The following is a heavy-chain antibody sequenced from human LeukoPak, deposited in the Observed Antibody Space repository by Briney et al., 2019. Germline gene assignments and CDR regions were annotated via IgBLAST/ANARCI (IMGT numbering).Heavy chain of an antibody. D-gene: IGHD5-18*01. V-gene: IGHV4-34*01. CDR1: GGSFSGYY. J-gene: IGHJ5*02. CDR2: INHSGST. CDR3: AIQLWSQDWFDP. Sequence: LETQSLTCAVYGGSFSGYYWSWIRQPPGKGLEWIGEINHSGSTNYNPSLKSRVTISVDTSKNQFSLKLSSVTAADTAVYYCAIQLWSQDWFDPWGQGTLVTVSS.